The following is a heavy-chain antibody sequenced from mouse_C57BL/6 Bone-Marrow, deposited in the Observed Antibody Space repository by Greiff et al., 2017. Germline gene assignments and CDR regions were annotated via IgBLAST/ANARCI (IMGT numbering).Heavy chain of an antibody. V-gene: IGHV1-7*01. J-gene: IGHJ2*01. D-gene: IGHD1-1*01. CDR2: INPSSGYT. CDR1: GYTFTSYW. CDR3: AYGFFDY. Sequence: QVQLQQSGAELAKPGASVKLSCKASGYTFTSYWMPWVKQRPGQGLDWIGYINPSSGYTKYNQKFKDKATLTADKSSSTAYMHLSSLTYEDSAVYYGAYGFFDYWGQGTTLTVSS.